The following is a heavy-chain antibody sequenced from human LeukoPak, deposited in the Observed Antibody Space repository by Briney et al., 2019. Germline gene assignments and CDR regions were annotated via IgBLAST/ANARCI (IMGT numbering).Heavy chain of an antibody. CDR3: ASHDYGDYASFDY. CDR1: GFIFRNYW. CDR2: IKQDGSEK. D-gene: IGHD4-17*01. J-gene: IGHJ4*02. Sequence: GGSLRLSCAASGFIFRNYWMHWVRRAPGKGLEWVANIKQDGSEKHYVDFVKGRFTISRDNAKNSLYLQMNSLRAEDTAIYYCASHDYGDYASFDYWGQGTLVTVSS. V-gene: IGHV3-7*03.